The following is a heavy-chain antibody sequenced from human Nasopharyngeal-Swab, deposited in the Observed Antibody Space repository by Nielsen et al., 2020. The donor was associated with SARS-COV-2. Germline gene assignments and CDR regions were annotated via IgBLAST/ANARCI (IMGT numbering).Heavy chain of an antibody. Sequence: GGSLRLSCSASGFTFSLYAMHWVRQAPGKGLEYVSTINDYEDRLYYADSVKGRFTISRDNSKNTLYLQMNSLRAEDTAVYYCARDPDMVRGDSDAFDIWGQGTMVTVSS. V-gene: IGHV3-64*04. J-gene: IGHJ3*02. CDR2: INDYEDRL. CDR3: ARDPDMVRGDSDAFDI. CDR1: GFTFSLYA. D-gene: IGHD3-10*01.